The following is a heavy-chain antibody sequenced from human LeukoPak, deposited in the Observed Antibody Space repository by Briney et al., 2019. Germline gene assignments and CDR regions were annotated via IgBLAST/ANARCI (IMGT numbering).Heavy chain of an antibody. V-gene: IGHV1-69*06. CDR1: GGAFSSYA. Sequence: ASVKVSCKASGGAFSSYAISWVRQARGQGLEWMGGRIPIFCTANYEQKFQGRVAITADKSTSTYYMELSNLRSEDTAVYYCARCRYDYVWGRYRYHWFDPWGQGTLVTVSP. J-gene: IGHJ5*02. D-gene: IGHD3-16*02. CDR3: ARCRYDYVWGRYRYHWFDP. CDR2: RIPIFCTA.